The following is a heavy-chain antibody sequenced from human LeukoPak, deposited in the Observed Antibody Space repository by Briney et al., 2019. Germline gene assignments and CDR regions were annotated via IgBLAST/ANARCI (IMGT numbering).Heavy chain of an antibody. CDR1: GFTFSSYN. CDR2: ITSSSSHI. J-gene: IGHJ4*02. Sequence: PGGSLRLSCAASGFTFSSYNMNWVRQAPGQGLEWVSSITSSSSHIYYSDSVRGRFTISRDNAKNSLYLQMDSLSAEDTAVYYCARPPTGNINFDLWGQGTLVTVSS. V-gene: IGHV3-21*06. CDR3: ARPPTGNINFDL. D-gene: IGHD1-1*01.